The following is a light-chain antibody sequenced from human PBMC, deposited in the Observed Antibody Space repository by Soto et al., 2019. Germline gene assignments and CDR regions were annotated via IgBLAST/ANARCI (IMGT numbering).Light chain of an antibody. Sequence: QSALTQPASVSESPGQSITISCTGTSSEVGGYNYVSWYQQHPGKAPKLKIYEVSNRPSGVSNRFSGSKSSNTASLTISGLQAEDEADYYCSSYTSSSTLVFGGGTKLTVL. CDR1: SSEVGGYNY. CDR2: EVS. CDR3: SSYTSSSTLV. J-gene: IGLJ2*01. V-gene: IGLV2-14*01.